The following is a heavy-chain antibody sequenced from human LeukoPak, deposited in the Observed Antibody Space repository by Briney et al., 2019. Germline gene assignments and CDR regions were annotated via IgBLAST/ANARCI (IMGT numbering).Heavy chain of an antibody. V-gene: IGHV3-64*01. CDR2: ITNNGGTT. Sequence: GALRLSCGASGFTFSSYAMHWVRQAPGKGLEYVSAITNNGGTTYYANSVKGRFTISRDNSKNTLYLQMNSLRAEDTAVYYCARDPAAAGQFDYWGQGTLVTVSS. CDR1: GFTFSSYA. CDR3: ARDPAAAGQFDY. D-gene: IGHD6-13*01. J-gene: IGHJ4*02.